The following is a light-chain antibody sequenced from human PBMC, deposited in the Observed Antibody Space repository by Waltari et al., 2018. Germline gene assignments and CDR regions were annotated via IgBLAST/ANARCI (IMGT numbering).Light chain of an antibody. CDR3: CSYAGSSTFDVV. V-gene: IGLV2-23*03. Sequence: QSALTQPASVSGSPGQSITISCTGTSSDVGSYNLVSWYQQHPGKAPKLMIYEGSKRPSGVSNRFSGSKSGNTASLTISGLQAEDEADDYCCSYAGSSTFDVVFGGGTKLTV. CDR2: EGS. CDR1: SSDVGSYNL. J-gene: IGLJ2*01.